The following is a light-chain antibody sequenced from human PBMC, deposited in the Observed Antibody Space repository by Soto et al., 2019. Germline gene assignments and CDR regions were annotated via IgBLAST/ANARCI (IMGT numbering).Light chain of an antibody. CDR1: QNIRDY. CDR2: GAS. Sequence: DIQMTQSPSSLSASVGDRVTITCRASQNIRDYLNWYQQKPGKPPKLLIYGASTLQSGAPSRFSGGGFGSDFTLIISSLQPEDFASYYCQQTYLSPPTCGGETKVEIK. CDR3: QQTYLSPPT. V-gene: IGKV1-39*01. J-gene: IGKJ4*01.